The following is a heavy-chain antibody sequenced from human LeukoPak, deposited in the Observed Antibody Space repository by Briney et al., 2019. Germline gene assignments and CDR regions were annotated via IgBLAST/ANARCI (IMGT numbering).Heavy chain of an antibody. CDR1: GGPITSDSYY. V-gene: IGHV4-39*01. D-gene: IGHD5-12*01. CDR3: ARLGTYSGNLFDN. Sequence: SETLSLTCTVSGGPITSDSYYWVWVRQPPGKGLEWTGSIKYGGTTFYSSSLQSRITLSMDASKNQFSLRLTSVTAADTAVYYCARLGTYSGNLFDNWGQGTLVTVSS. J-gene: IGHJ4*02. CDR2: IKYGGTT.